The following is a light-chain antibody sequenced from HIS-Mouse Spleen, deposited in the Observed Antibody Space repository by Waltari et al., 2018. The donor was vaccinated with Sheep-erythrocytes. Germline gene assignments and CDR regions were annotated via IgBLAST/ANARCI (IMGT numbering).Light chain of an antibody. CDR2: YDD. Sequence: QSVLTQPPSVSEAPRQRVTISCSGSSSNIGNNAVNWYQQLPGKAPKLLIYYDDLLPSVFFDRFSGSKSGPSASLAISGLQSEDEADYYCAAWDDSLNGWVFGGGTKLTVL. CDR1: SSNIGNNA. V-gene: IGLV1-36*01. CDR3: AAWDDSLNGWV. J-gene: IGLJ3*02.